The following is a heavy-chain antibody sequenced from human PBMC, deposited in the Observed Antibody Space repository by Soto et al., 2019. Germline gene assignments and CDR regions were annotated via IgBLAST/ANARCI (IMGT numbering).Heavy chain of an antibody. CDR3: ARTVTHSESYYYYGMDV. CDR2: IIPIFGTA. V-gene: IGHV1-69*13. CDR1: GGTFSSYA. J-gene: IGHJ6*02. D-gene: IGHD4-17*01. Sequence: SVKVSCKASGGTFSSYAISWVRQAPGQGLEWMGGIIPIFGTANYARKFQGRVTITADESTSTAYMELSSLRSEDTAVYYCARTVTHSESYYYYGMDVWGQGTTVTVSS.